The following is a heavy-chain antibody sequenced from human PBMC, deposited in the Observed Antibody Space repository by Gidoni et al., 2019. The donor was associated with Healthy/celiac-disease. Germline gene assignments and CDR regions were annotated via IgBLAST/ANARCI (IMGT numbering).Heavy chain of an antibody. CDR1: GGSISSSSYY. J-gene: IGHJ4*02. CDR3: ARQTYTGYRSGWYAGLVDY. Sequence: QLQLQESGTGLVKPSETLSLTCTVSGGSISSSSYYWGWIRQPPWKGLEWIGRIFYSGSTYYNPSLNSLVTISVDTSKIQFSLKLSSVTAAATAVYYCARQTYTGYRSGWYAGLVDYWGQGTLVTVSS. D-gene: IGHD6-19*01. V-gene: IGHV4-39*01. CDR2: IFYSGST.